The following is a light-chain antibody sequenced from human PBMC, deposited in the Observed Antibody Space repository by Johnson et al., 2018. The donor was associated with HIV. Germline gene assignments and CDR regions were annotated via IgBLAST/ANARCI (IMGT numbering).Light chain of an antibody. V-gene: IGLV1-51*01. CDR3: GTWDSSLSDYV. Sequence: QSVLTQPPSVSAAPGQKVTISCSGNNSNIGNNYVSWYQHLPGTAPKLLIYDNTKRPSGIPDRFSGSKSGTSATLGITGLQTGDEADYYCGTWDSSLSDYVFGTGTKVTVL. CDR2: DNT. CDR1: NSNIGNNY. J-gene: IGLJ1*01.